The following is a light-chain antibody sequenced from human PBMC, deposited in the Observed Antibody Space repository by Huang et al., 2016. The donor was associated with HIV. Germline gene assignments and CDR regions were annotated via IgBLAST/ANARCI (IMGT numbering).Light chain of an antibody. CDR3: QQYHSYPGT. Sequence: DIQMTQSPSTLSASVGDRVTITCRASQSIDSYLAWYQQKPGKAPKLLIYEASSLDSGVPSRFSGSGSGTEFTLTISVLQPDNFATYYCQQYHSYPGTFGQGTKVEIK. CDR1: QSIDSY. CDR2: EAS. J-gene: IGKJ1*01. V-gene: IGKV1-5*01.